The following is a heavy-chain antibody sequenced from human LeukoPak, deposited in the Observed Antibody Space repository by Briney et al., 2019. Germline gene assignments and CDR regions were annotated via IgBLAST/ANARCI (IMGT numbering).Heavy chain of an antibody. CDR1: GGSINSYY. Sequence: SETLSLTCTVSGGSINSYYWSWIRQPAGKGLEWIGRIYTSGSTNYNPSLKSRVTMSVDTSKNQFSLKLSSVTAADTAVYYCARDAPVAKNAFDIWGQGTMVTVSS. J-gene: IGHJ3*02. D-gene: IGHD5-12*01. V-gene: IGHV4-4*07. CDR2: IYTSGST. CDR3: ARDAPVAKNAFDI.